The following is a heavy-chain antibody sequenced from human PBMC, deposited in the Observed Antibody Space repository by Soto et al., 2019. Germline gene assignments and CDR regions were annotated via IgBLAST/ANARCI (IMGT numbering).Heavy chain of an antibody. D-gene: IGHD4-17*01. CDR3: ARGYGDYGNYNYYHMDV. CDR2: IYYSGST. V-gene: IGHV4-59*11. J-gene: IGHJ6*03. CDR1: SDSIRSHY. Sequence: SEILYLNCPVPSDSIRSHYWNWIRQPPGKGLEWIGYIYYSGSTNYNPSLKSRVTISVDTSKNQFSLKLSSVTAADTAVYYLARGYGDYGNYNYYHMDVWGKWTTVT.